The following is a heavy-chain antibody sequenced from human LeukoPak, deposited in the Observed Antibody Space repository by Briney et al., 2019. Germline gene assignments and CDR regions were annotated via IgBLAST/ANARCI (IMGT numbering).Heavy chain of an antibody. CDR3: STATFAY. CDR2: SSIGGTI. J-gene: IGHJ4*02. CDR1: GFTLSGYS. Sequence: GGSLRLSCAASGFTLSGYSMNWVSQAPGEGLEWVSHSSIGGTIYYADSVKGRFTMSRDNAKNSVYLQMNNLRVEDTAVYYCSTATFAYWCQGTLVTVSS. V-gene: IGHV3-48*01.